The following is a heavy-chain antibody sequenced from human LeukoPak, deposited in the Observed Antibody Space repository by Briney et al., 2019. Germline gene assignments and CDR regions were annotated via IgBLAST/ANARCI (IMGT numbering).Heavy chain of an antibody. CDR2: IIPIFGTA. V-gene: IGHV1-69*13. J-gene: IGHJ3*02. Sequence: EASVKVSCKASGYTFTSYDISWVRQAPGQGLEWMGGIIPIFGTANYAQKFQGRVTITADESTSTAYMELSSLRSEDTAVYYCARGDTIFGVVIIAFDIWGQGTMVTVSS. CDR1: GYTFTSYD. D-gene: IGHD3-3*01. CDR3: ARGDTIFGVVIIAFDI.